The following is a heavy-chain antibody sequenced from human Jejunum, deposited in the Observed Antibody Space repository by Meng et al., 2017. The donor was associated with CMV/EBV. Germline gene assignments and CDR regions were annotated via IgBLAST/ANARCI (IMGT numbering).Heavy chain of an antibody. V-gene: IGHV3-23*03. D-gene: IGHD2-2*02. Sequence: GLRFRSSAMTWVRQAPGKGLQWVSVIYTGATSTYYADSVKGRFTISRDDSKSTLYLQMNSLRAEDTAVYYCAKVDANTVGAFDVWGQGTMVTVSS. CDR2: IYTGATST. CDR3: AKVDANTVGAFDV. CDR1: GLRFRSSA. J-gene: IGHJ3*01.